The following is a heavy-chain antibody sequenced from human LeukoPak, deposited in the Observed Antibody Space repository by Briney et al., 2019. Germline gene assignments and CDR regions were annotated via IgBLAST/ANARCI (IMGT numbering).Heavy chain of an antibody. Sequence: PSETLSLTCTLSGDSISRYYWSWIRQPPGKELEWIGYIYYSGNTNYNPSLKSRVTISVDTAKNQFSLKLSSVTAADTAVYYCARDASGSGTKNYFQYWGQGTLVTVSS. V-gene: IGHV4-59*01. CDR2: IYYSGNT. J-gene: IGHJ4*02. CDR1: GDSISRYY. D-gene: IGHD3-10*01. CDR3: ARDASGSGTKNYFQY.